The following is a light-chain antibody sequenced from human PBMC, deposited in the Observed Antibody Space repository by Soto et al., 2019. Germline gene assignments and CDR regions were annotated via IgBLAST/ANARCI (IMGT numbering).Light chain of an antibody. Sequence: ESVLTQSPGTLSLSPGESATLSCRASQNVAGAYLAWYQQKPGQAPRLLIYGASSRATGIPDRFSGSGSGTDFTLTISRLEPEDFALYFCQQYGTSPRYILGQGTKVDIK. CDR1: QNVAGAY. CDR2: GAS. CDR3: QQYGTSPRYI. J-gene: IGKJ2*01. V-gene: IGKV3-20*01.